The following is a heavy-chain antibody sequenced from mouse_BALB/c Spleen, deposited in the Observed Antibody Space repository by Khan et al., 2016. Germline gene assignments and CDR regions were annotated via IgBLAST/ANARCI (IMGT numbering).Heavy chain of an antibody. CDR3: RSVYFDY. V-gene: IGHV6-6*01. Sequence: EVKLEVSGGGLVQPGGSMKLSCAASGFTFSDAWMDWVRQSPEKGLEWVAEIRSKANNHATYFTESGQGRFTISRDDSKSSVYLQMNSLSADDTGIYYCRSVYFDYWGQGTTLTVSS. CDR1: GFTFSDAW. CDR2: IRSKANNHAT. J-gene: IGHJ2*01.